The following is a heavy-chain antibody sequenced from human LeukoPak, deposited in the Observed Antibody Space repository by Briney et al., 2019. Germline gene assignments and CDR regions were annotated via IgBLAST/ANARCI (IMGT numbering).Heavy chain of an antibody. D-gene: IGHD2/OR15-2a*01. Sequence: QPGGSLRLSCAASGSASGFTSNTYGMSWVRRAPGKGLEWVSGISGSTGNTYYADSVNGRFTISRDTSKNTLYLQMSSLRAEDTAVYYCAKDPRRILGSFEIWGQGTMVTVS. J-gene: IGHJ3*02. V-gene: IGHV3-23*01. CDR1: GFTSNTYG. CDR3: AKDPRRILGSFEI. CDR2: ISGSTGNT.